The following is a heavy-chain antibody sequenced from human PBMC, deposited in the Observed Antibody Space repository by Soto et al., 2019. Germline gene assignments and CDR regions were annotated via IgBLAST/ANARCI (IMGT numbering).Heavy chain of an antibody. CDR2: IYPGDSDT. D-gene: IGHD1-26*01. V-gene: IGHV5-51*01. CDR3: ARQSSHYYYYYGMDV. Sequence: GESLKISCKGSGYSFTSYWIGWVRQMPGKGLEWMGIIYPGDSDTRYSPSFQGQVTISADKSISTAYLQWSSLKASDIAMYYCARQSSHYYYYYGMDVWGQGTTVTVSS. J-gene: IGHJ6*02. CDR1: GYSFTSYW.